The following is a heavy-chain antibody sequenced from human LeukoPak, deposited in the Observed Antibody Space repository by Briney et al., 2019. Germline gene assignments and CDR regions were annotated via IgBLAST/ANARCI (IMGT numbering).Heavy chain of an antibody. CDR3: ARGLSRRYNWNWYFDL. J-gene: IGHJ2*01. D-gene: IGHD1-1*01. CDR2: INWNGRST. V-gene: IGHV3-20*04. Sequence: RPGGSLRLSCAATGFTFDDYGMSWVRQGPGKGLEWVSGINWNGRSTGYADSVKGRFTISRDNAKNSLYLQMNSLRADDTALYYCARGLSRRYNWNWYFDLWGRGTLVSVSS. CDR1: GFTFDDYG.